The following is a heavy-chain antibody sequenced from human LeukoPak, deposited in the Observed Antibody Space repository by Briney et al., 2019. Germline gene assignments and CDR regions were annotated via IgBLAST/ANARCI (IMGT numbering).Heavy chain of an antibody. D-gene: IGHD3-22*01. CDR2: IYYSGST. Sequence: SETLSLTCAVYGGSFSGYYWGWIRQPPGKGLEWIGSIYYSGSTYYNPSLKSRVTISVDTSKNQFSLKLSSVTAADTAVYYCARDRSPVYYDSSGYADDAFDIWGQGTMVTVSS. V-gene: IGHV4-34*01. J-gene: IGHJ3*02. CDR1: GGSFSGYY. CDR3: ARDRSPVYYDSSGYADDAFDI.